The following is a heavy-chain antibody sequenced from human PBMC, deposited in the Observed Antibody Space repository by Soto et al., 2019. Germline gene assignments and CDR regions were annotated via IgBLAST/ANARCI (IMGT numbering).Heavy chain of an antibody. CDR1: GGSISGSGNY. D-gene: IGHD3-16*01. V-gene: IGHV4-39*01. J-gene: IGHJ3*02. CDR2: ILYSGST. CDR3: ARHGGGGKGDVFDI. Sequence: PSETLSLTCTVSGGSISGSGNYWAWIRQPPGKALEWVATILYSGSTSINPSLTSRLTIFADTSKSQVSLKLTSVTAADTAVYYCARHGGGGKGDVFDIWGQGTMVTVSS.